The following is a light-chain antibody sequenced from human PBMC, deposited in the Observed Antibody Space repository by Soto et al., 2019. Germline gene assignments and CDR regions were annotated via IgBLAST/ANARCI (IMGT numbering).Light chain of an antibody. J-gene: IGLJ2*01. CDR1: SRDVGGYNY. V-gene: IGLV2-8*01. CDR3: SSYAGSNNLL. Sequence: QSALTQPPSASGSPGQSVTISCTGSSRDVGGYNYVSWYQQHPGKAPRLMIYEVNKRPSGVPDRFSGSRSGNTASLTVSGLQAEDEATYFCSSYAGSNNLLFGGGTKLTVL. CDR2: EVN.